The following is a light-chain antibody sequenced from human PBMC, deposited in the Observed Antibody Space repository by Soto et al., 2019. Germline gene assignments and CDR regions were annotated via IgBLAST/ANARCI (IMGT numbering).Light chain of an antibody. CDR2: DVI. CDR1: SSDIGGYNY. J-gene: IGLJ2*01. CDR3: SSYTNSDTLAV. Sequence: QSALTQPASASGSPGQSITISCTGTSSDIGGYNYVCWYQQHPGKAPQLIIYDVIYRPPGVSNRFSGSRSGNTASLTISGLQAEDEADYYCSSYTNSDTLAVFGGGTKLTVL. V-gene: IGLV2-14*03.